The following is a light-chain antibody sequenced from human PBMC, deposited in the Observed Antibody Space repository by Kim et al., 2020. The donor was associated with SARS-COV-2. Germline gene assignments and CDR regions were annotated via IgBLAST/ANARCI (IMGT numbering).Light chain of an antibody. Sequence: PEQPATSSCSGTSIDLSPYHDGSWHQQHPGKAPKLMIYEVTKRPSGVPDRFSGSKSGNTASLTVSGLQAEDEADYYCTSHANNNYVFGTGTRVTVL. CDR3: TSHANNNYV. V-gene: IGLV2-8*01. CDR1: SIDLSPYHD. J-gene: IGLJ1*01. CDR2: EVT.